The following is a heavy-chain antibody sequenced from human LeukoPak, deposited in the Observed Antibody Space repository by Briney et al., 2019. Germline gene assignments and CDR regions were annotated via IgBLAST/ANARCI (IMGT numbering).Heavy chain of an antibody. CDR1: GGSFSGYY. CDR2: INHSGST. J-gene: IGHJ4*02. Sequence: SETLSLTCAVYGGSFSGYYWSWIRQPPGKGLEWIGEINHSGSTNYNPSLKSRVTISVDTSKNQSSLKLSSVTAADTAVYYYARGYHDCSSTSCYSSPFDYWGQGTLVTVSS. CDR3: ARGYHDCSSTSCYSSPFDY. D-gene: IGHD2-2*01. V-gene: IGHV4-34*01.